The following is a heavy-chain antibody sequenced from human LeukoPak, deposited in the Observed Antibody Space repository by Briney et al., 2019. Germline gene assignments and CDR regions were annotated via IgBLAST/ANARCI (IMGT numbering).Heavy chain of an antibody. V-gene: IGHV4-34*10. D-gene: IGHD3-22*01. CDR1: GGSFSGYY. CDR2: INHSGST. Sequence: SETLSLTCAVYGGSFSGYYWSWIRQPPGKGLEWIGSINHSGSTYYNPSLKSRITISVDTSKNQFSLRLSSVTAADTAVYYCARYYYDSSDYHSSFDYWGQGTLVTVSS. CDR3: ARYYYDSSDYHSSFDY. J-gene: IGHJ4*02.